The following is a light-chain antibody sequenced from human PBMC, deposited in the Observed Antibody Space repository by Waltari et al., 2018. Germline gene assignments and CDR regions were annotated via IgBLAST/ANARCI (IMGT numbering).Light chain of an antibody. CDR1: SSDIGGYNY. J-gene: IGLJ1*01. CDR2: DVT. CDR3: SAYTRSGTYV. V-gene: IGLV2-14*03. Sequence: QSALAQPASVSGIPGQSISISCTGTSSDIGGYNYVSWYQQHPGKAPKVLIYDVTKRPPGVSTRSSGSTSGNTASLTISGIQAEDEADYYCSAYTRSGTYVFGTGTKVTVL.